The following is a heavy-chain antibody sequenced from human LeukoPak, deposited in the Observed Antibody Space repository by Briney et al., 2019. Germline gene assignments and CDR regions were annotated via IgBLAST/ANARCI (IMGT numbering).Heavy chain of an antibody. V-gene: IGHV4-59*01. CDR1: GGSISRYY. D-gene: IGHD6-13*01. CDR3: ARVYYSSSYDYWYFDL. CDR2: KDYSGST. J-gene: IGHJ2*01. Sequence: SETLSLTCTVSGGSISRYYWSWIRQPPGKGLEWIGYKDYSGSTNYNRSLKSRVTISVDTSKNQFSLKLSSVTAADTAVYYCARVYYSSSYDYWYFDLWGRGSLVTVSS.